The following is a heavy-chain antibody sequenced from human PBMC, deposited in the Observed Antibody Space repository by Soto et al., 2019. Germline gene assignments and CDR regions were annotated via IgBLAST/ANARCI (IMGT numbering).Heavy chain of an antibody. Sequence: GGSLRLSCAASGFTFSTYWMSWVRQAPGKGLEWVAVISYDGSNKYYADSVKGRFTISRDNSKNTLYLQMNSLRAEDTAVYYCAKDGFAAVAGNYYYGMDVWGQGTTVTVSS. J-gene: IGHJ6*02. D-gene: IGHD6-19*01. CDR2: ISYDGSNK. CDR3: AKDGFAAVAGNYYYGMDV. V-gene: IGHV3-30*18. CDR1: GFTFSTYW.